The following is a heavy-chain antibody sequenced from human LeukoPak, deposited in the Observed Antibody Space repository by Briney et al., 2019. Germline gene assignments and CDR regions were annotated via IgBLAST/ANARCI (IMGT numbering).Heavy chain of an antibody. J-gene: IGHJ6*02. CDR2: TSSGSSYI. V-gene: IGHV3-21*01. Sequence: GGSLRLSCAASGFTFSSYSMNWVRQAPGKGLEWVSSTSSGSSYIYYADSVKGRFTISRDNAKNSLYLQMNSLRAEDTAVYYCARHYDSRFGVDVWGQGTTVTVSS. CDR1: GFTFSSYS. CDR3: ARHYDSRFGVDV. D-gene: IGHD3-22*01.